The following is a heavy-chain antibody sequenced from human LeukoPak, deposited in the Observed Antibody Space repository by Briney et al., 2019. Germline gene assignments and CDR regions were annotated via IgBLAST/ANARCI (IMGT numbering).Heavy chain of an antibody. D-gene: IGHD4-11*01. V-gene: IGHV4-30-2*01. J-gene: IGHJ3*02. CDR2: IYHSGST. CDR3: ARVTTDDAFDI. CDR1: GGSISSGGYY. Sequence: PSETLSLTCTVSGGSISSGGYYRSWIRQPPGKGLEWIGYIYHSGSTYYNPSLKSRVTISVDRSKNQFSLKLSSVTAADTAVYYCARVTTDDAFDIWGQGTMVTVSS.